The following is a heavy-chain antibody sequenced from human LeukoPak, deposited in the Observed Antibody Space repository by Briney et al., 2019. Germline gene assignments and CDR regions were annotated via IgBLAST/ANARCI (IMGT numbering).Heavy chain of an antibody. D-gene: IGHD6-19*01. Sequence: GGSLRLSCAASGFTFSTYAMTWVRQAPGKGLEWVSAITNIGGGTFYEDPVKGRFTISRDNSKNTLYLQMNGLRDEDTAVYYCAKFFRNSGWFFDYWDQGTLVNLSS. J-gene: IGHJ4*02. CDR3: AKFFRNSGWFFDY. V-gene: IGHV3-23*01. CDR2: ITNIGGGT. CDR1: GFTFSTYA.